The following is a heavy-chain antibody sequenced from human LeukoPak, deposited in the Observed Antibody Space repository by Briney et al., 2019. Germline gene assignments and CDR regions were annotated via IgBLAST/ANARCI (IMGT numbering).Heavy chain of an antibody. Sequence: GASVKLSCTASGYTFTSYGISWERQAPGPGHEWMGWISAYNGNKNYAQKLQGRVTITTDTTTSTAYMELRSLGSDDTAVYYCARAESGWYPHDAFDIWGQGTMVTVSS. CDR1: GYTFTSYG. J-gene: IGHJ3*02. D-gene: IGHD6-19*01. CDR3: ARAESGWYPHDAFDI. V-gene: IGHV1-18*04. CDR2: ISAYNGNK.